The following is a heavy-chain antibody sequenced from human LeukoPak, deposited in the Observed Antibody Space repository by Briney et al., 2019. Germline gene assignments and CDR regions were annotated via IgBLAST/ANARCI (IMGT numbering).Heavy chain of an antibody. V-gene: IGHV3-9*01. CDR2: ISWNSGSI. CDR3: AKDAQATGYYFDY. Sequence: GRSLRLSCAASGFTFDDYAMHWVRQAPGKGLEWVSGISWNSGSIGYADSVKGRFTISRDNAKNSLYLQMNSLRAEDTALYYCAKDAQATGYYFDYWGQGTLATVSS. J-gene: IGHJ4*02. D-gene: IGHD5-12*01. CDR1: GFTFDDYA.